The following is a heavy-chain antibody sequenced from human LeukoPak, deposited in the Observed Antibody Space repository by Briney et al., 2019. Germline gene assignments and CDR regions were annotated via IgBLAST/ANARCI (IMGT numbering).Heavy chain of an antibody. V-gene: IGHV3-30*02. J-gene: IGHJ4*02. Sequence: PGGSLRLSCAASGFTFSSYGKHWVRQAPGKGLEWVAFIRYDGSNKYYADSVKGRFTISRDNSKNTLYLQMNSLRAEDTAVYYCAKSARRYCSGGSCYYLDYWGQGTLVTVSS. CDR3: AKSARRYCSGGSCYYLDY. D-gene: IGHD2-15*01. CDR2: IRYDGSNK. CDR1: GFTFSSYG.